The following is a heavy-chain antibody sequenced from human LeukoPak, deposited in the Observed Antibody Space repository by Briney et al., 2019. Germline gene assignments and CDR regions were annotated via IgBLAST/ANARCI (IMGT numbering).Heavy chain of an antibody. CDR1: GFTFSSYS. J-gene: IGHJ4*02. D-gene: IGHD5-24*01. V-gene: IGHV3-48*04. Sequence: GGSLRLSCAASGFTFSSYSMNWVRQAPGKGLEWVSYISSSSSTIYYADSVKGRSTISRDNAKNSLYLQMNSLRAEDTAVYYCARYSLPQRWLQLPSADYWGQGTLVTVSS. CDR2: ISSSSSTI. CDR3: ARYSLPQRWLQLPSADY.